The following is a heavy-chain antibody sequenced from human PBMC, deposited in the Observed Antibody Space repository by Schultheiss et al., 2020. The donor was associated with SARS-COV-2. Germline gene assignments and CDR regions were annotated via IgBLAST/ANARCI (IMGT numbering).Heavy chain of an antibody. J-gene: IGHJ4*02. D-gene: IGHD6-25*01. Sequence: GSLRLSCTVSGSSLNNYYWSWIRQPAGKGLEWIGRIFATGITDSNPSLKSRVAMSVDTSKNQFSVKLNSVTAADTAVYYCARGSRPPDYWGQGTLVTVSS. CDR2: IFATGIT. CDR3: ARGSRPPDY. V-gene: IGHV4-4*07. CDR1: GSSLNNYY.